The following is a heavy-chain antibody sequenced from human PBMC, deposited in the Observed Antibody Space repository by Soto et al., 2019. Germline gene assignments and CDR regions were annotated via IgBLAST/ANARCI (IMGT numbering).Heavy chain of an antibody. CDR1: GGSISSSSYY. V-gene: IGHV4-39*01. CDR3: ARLPSSSWYTRFDY. CDR2: IYYSGST. J-gene: IGHJ4*02. D-gene: IGHD6-13*01. Sequence: PSETLSLTCTVSGGSISSSSYYWGWIRQPPGKGLEWIGSIYYSGSTYYNPSLKSRVTISVDTSKNQFSLKLSSVTAADTAVYYCARLPSSSWYTRFDYWGQGTLVTVYS.